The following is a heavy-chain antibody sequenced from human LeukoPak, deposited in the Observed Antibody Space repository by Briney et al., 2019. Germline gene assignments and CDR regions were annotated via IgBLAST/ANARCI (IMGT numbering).Heavy chain of an antibody. CDR1: GFTFSSYW. J-gene: IGHJ6*02. CDR3: ARRIGVVTRFYYYYYGMDV. D-gene: IGHD3-3*01. Sequence: PGGSLRLSCAASGFTFSSYWMHWVRQAPGKGLVWVSRINSDGSSTSYADSVKGRFTISRDNAKNSLYLQMNSLRAEDTAVYYCARRIGVVTRFYYYYYGMDVWGQGTTVTVSS. CDR2: INSDGSST. V-gene: IGHV3-74*01.